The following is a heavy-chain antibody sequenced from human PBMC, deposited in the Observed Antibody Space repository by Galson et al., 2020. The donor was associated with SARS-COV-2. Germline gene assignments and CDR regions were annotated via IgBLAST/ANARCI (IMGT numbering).Heavy chain of an antibody. J-gene: IGHJ4*02. CDR1: GYTFTSYG. D-gene: IGHD6-13*01. Sequence: ASVKVSCKASGYTFTSYGISWVRQAPGQGLEWMGWITAYSGDRKYAQIFQDRVTMTIDTATTTAYMELRNLRSDDTAVYYCARDAGSFDYWGQGTLVSVSS. CDR2: ITAYSGDR. V-gene: IGHV1-18*01. CDR3: ARDAGSFDY.